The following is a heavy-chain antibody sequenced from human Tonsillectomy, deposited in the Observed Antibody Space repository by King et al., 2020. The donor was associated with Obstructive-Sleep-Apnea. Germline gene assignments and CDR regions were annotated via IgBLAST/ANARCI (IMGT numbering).Heavy chain of an antibody. J-gene: IGHJ4*02. V-gene: IGHV5-10-1*03. CDR2: IDPSDSYT. CDR3: ASSNSYSGDYFYFDY. D-gene: IGHD2-21*02. CDR1: GYSFPSYW. Sequence: EVQLQESGAEVKKPGESLRITCKVSGYSFPSYWISWVRQMPGKGLEWMGRIDPSDSYTNYSPSFQGHVTISADKSSSTAYLQWSSLKASDTAMYYCASSNSYSGDYFYFDYWGQGTLVTVSS.